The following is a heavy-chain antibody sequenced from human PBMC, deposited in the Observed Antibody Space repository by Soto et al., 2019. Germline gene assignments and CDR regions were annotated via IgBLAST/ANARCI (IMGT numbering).Heavy chain of an antibody. D-gene: IGHD3-10*01. J-gene: IGHJ4*02. CDR3: ARARTCLSRGVFDI. CDR2: VLYIGNT. CDR1: GGSITPHH. V-gene: IGHV4-59*11. Sequence: QGQLKESGAGLVKRSETLSLTCTVFGGSITPHHWSWVRKSPGGGLEWIGYVLYIGNTNYNPSLGSLVSISLDTYNNQVSLRLTSVTTAEKAVYFCARARTCLSRGVFDIWCPGTQVSVAS.